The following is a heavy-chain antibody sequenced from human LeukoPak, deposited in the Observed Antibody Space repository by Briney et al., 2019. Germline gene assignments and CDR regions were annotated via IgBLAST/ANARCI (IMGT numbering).Heavy chain of an antibody. D-gene: IGHD1-14*01. V-gene: IGHV3-30*02. CDR2: IRYDGSNK. CDR3: AKDPEGSSILDYYYYMDV. Sequence: GGSLRLSCAASGFTFSSYGMHWVRQAPGKGLEWVAFIRYDGSNKYYADSVKGRFTISRDNSKNTLYLQMNSLRAEDTAVYYCAKDPEGSSILDYYYYMDVWGKGTTVTVSS. CDR1: GFTFSSYG. J-gene: IGHJ6*03.